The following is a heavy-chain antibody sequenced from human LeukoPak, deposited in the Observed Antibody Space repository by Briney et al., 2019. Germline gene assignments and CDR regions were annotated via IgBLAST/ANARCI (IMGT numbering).Heavy chain of an antibody. CDR1: GGSFSCYY. Sequence: SETLSLTCAVYGGSFSCYYWSWIRQPPGKGLQSIGEINHSGSTNYNPSLKSRVTISVDTSKNQFSLKLSSVTAADTAFFYQAEDRIRYFDWLFPFDYWGQGTLVTVSS. J-gene: IGHJ4*02. D-gene: IGHD3-9*01. CDR2: INHSGST. CDR3: AEDRIRYFDWLFPFDY. V-gene: IGHV4-34*01.